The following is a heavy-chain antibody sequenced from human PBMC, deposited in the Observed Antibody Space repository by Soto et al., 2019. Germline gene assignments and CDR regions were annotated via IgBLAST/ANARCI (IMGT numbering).Heavy chain of an antibody. V-gene: IGHV3-30*18. CDR2: LSYDGSHE. J-gene: IGHJ4*02. Sequence: QVQLVESGGGVVQPGTSLKLSCAASGFTFDDFGFHWVRQAPGKGLEWVATLSYDGSHEYYADSVKGRFTISRDNSKITLYLQMNSLKTEDTAMYYCAKERFPRTVLDSRSPWGDWWGQGTLVTVSS. CDR3: AKERFPRTVLDSRSPWGDW. CDR1: GFTFDDFG. D-gene: IGHD3-22*01.